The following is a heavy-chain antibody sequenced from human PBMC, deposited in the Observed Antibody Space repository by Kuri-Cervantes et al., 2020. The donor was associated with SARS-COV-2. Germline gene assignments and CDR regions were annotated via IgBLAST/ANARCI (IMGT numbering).Heavy chain of an antibody. V-gene: IGHV3-15*01. CDR3: TRGTSQTYYYYYMDV. CDR1: GFTFSNAW. CDR2: IKSKTDGGTT. D-gene: IGHD2-2*01. Sequence: GESLKISCAASGFTFSNAWMSWVRQAPGKGLEWVGRIKSKTDGGTTDYAAPVKGRFTISRDDSKNTLYLQMNSLKTEDTAVYYCTRGTSQTYYYYYMDVWGKGTTVTVSS. J-gene: IGHJ6*03.